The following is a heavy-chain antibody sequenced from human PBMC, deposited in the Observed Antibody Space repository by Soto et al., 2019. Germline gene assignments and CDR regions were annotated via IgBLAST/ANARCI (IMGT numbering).Heavy chain of an antibody. J-gene: IGHJ4*02. CDR2: ISQDGSEK. CDR1: VFTFSTYW. V-gene: IGHV3-7*01. CDR3: SRSLNS. Sequence: WWSLRLSCSASVFTFSTYWMDWFRQTPGKGLEWVANISQDGSEKNYVDSVKGRFTIYRDNAKNSLYLQMSSLTAEDSALYYCSRSLNSWGQGTLVTVSS.